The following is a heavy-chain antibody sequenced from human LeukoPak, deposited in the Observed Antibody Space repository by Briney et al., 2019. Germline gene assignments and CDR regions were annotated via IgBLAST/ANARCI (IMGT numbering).Heavy chain of an antibody. CDR1: GFTFSNYA. D-gene: IGHD6-13*01. CDR3: ARSRSSSWTGGGYLDY. J-gene: IGHJ4*02. CDR2: ISGSGDTT. Sequence: PGGSLRLSCAYSGFTFSNYAMSWVRQAPGKGLEGVSAISGSGDTTYYADSVKGRFTISRENSKNTLYLQMNTLRADDTAVYYCARSRSSSWTGGGYLDYWGQGTLVTVSS. V-gene: IGHV3-23*01.